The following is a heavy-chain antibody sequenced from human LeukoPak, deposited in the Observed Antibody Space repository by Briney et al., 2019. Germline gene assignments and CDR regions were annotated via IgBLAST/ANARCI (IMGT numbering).Heavy chain of an antibody. J-gene: IGHJ4*02. V-gene: IGHV3-30-3*01. CDR2: ISYDGSNK. Sequence: GGSLRLSCAASGFTFSSYAMHWVRQAPGKGLEWVAVISYDGSNKYYADSVKGRFTISRDNSKNTLYLQMNSLRAEDTAVYYCARDQGIAVDGTRPYSDYWGQGTLVTVSS. D-gene: IGHD6-19*01. CDR1: GFTFSSYA. CDR3: ARDQGIAVDGTRPYSDY.